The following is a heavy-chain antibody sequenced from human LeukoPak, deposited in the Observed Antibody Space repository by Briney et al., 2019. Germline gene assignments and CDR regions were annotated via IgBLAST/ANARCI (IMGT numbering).Heavy chain of an antibody. V-gene: IGHV4-39*02. CDR2: IFYSGNT. CDR3: ARRSSGGGLFDY. CDR1: GGSISSSSYY. Sequence: SETLSLTCTVSGGSISSSSYYGGWIRQPPGKGLEWIGSIFYSGNTYYNPSLKSRVTISVDTSKNHFSLKLSSVTSADTAVYYCARRSSGGGLFDYWGQGTLVTASS. D-gene: IGHD6-19*01. J-gene: IGHJ4*02.